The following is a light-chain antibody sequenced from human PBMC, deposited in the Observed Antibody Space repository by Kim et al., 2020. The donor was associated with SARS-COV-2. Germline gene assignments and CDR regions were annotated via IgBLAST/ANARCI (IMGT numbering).Light chain of an antibody. CDR1: QSIGYF. J-gene: IGKJ2*01. CDR2: DAS. V-gene: IGKV3-11*01. CDR3: QQRTKWLPNT. Sequence: EIVLTQSPATLSLSPGERATLSCRASQSIGYFLAWFQQKPGQAPRLLIYDASNRVTGIPARFSGSGSGTEFTLTISSLESEDFALYYCQQRTKWLPNTFGQRTTL.